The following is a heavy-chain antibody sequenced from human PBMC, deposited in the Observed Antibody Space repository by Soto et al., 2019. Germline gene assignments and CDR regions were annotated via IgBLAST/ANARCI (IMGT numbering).Heavy chain of an antibody. D-gene: IGHD6-13*01. CDR2: IGDSGSWT. V-gene: IGHV3-23*01. CDR3: ARKPYSSSWSDY. J-gene: IGHJ4*02. Sequence: PGGSLRLSCAASGFTFNNYAMTWVRQAPGKGLDWVSAIGDSGSWTYFAASVKGRFTISRDNSNNALYLQMNSLRAEDTAVYYCARKPYSSSWSDYWGQGT. CDR1: GFTFNNYA.